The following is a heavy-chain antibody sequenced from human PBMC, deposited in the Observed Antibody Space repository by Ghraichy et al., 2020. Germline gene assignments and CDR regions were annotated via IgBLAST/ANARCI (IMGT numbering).Heavy chain of an antibody. CDR2: IYYSGST. CDR1: GGSISSKY. D-gene: IGHD2-15*01. Sequence: ETLSLTCTVSGGSISSKYWSWIRQPPGKGLEWIGYIYYSGSTNYNPSLKSRVTISVDTSKNQFSLKLSSVTAADTAVYYCARTPARAYCSGGSCYPYYYYAMDVWGQGTTVTVSS. V-gene: IGHV4-59*01. J-gene: IGHJ6*02. CDR3: ARTPARAYCSGGSCYPYYYYAMDV.